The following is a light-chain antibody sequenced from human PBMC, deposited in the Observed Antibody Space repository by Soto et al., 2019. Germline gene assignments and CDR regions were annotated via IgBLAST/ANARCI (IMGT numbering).Light chain of an antibody. CDR1: QGISTY. Sequence: DIQLTQSPSFLSASVGDRVTITCRASQGISTYLAWYQQKPGQAPKLLIYAASTLQSGVTSRFSGSGSGTEFPLTISRLEPEDFAVYYCQQYGSSPYTFGQGTKLEIK. CDR3: QQYGSSPYT. J-gene: IGKJ2*01. V-gene: IGKV1-9*01. CDR2: AAS.